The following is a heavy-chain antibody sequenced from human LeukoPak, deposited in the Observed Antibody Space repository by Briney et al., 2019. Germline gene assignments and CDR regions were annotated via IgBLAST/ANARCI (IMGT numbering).Heavy chain of an antibody. CDR2: ISAYDGNT. D-gene: IGHD2-8*02. Sequence: ASVKVSCKASGYTFNHYGFSWVRQAPGQGLEWMGWISAYDGNTHSAQKFQGRVTMTTDTSTTTAYMELGGLRSDDTAVYYCARDLGHCTGAICYSARRSGTSYHYGMDVWGQGTAVAVSS. J-gene: IGHJ6*02. CDR3: ARDLGHCTGAICYSARRSGTSYHYGMDV. V-gene: IGHV1-18*01. CDR1: GYTFNHYG.